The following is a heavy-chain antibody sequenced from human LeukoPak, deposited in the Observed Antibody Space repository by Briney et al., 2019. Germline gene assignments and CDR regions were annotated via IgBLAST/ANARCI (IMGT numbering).Heavy chain of an antibody. CDR1: SVSISNYY. CDR3: VRHGQASQANWGGHDAFAI. D-gene: IGHD7-27*01. J-gene: IGHJ3*02. CDR2: LYYSGTT. Sequence: KPSENLSLTCTVSSVSISNYYWSWIRLRPGQGLEWIGNLYYSGTTDYNPSLKSRVTIAVDTSKNQFSLKLSSVTAAYTAVYYCVRHGQASQANWGGHDAFAIWGQGTLVTVSS. V-gene: IGHV4-59*08.